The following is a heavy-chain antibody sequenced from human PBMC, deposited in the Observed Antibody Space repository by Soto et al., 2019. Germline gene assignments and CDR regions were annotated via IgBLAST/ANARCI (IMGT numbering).Heavy chain of an antibody. D-gene: IGHD3-10*01. Sequence: EVQLLESGGGLVQPGGSLRLSCAASGFTFSSYAMSWVRQAPGKGLEWVSGISGSGGKTYYADSVKGRFTISRDNSKNTLHLQMNSLRAEDTAVYYCAKSAMVRGGGWFDPWGQGTLVTVSS. CDR2: ISGSGGKT. J-gene: IGHJ5*02. V-gene: IGHV3-23*01. CDR1: GFTFSSYA. CDR3: AKSAMVRGGGWFDP.